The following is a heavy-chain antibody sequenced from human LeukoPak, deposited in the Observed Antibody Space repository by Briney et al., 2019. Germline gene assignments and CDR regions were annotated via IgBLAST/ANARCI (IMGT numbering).Heavy chain of an antibody. CDR3: AKAYSSSWYELYAFDI. D-gene: IGHD6-13*01. J-gene: IGHJ3*02. Sequence: SETLSLTCAVYGGSFSGYYWSWIRQPPGKGLEGIGEINHSGSTNYNPSPKSRVTISVDTSKNQFSLKLSSVTAADTAVYYCAKAYSSSWYELYAFDIWGQGTMVTVSS. V-gene: IGHV4-34*01. CDR1: GGSFSGYY. CDR2: INHSGST.